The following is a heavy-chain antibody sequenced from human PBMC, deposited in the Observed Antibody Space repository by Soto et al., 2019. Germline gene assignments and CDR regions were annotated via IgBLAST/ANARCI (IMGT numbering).Heavy chain of an antibody. V-gene: IGHV3-13*01. Sequence: GGSLRLSCEASGFTFSGFDMHWVRQPTGKGLEWVSSIGTAGDTYYAVSVKGRFTISRDNAKNSLSLQMKSLRAGDMAVYFCAKSQEIGTHFYDSWGQGTQVTVSS. CDR1: GFTFSGFD. D-gene: IGHD6-13*01. J-gene: IGHJ4*02. CDR2: IGTAGDT. CDR3: AKSQEIGTHFYDS.